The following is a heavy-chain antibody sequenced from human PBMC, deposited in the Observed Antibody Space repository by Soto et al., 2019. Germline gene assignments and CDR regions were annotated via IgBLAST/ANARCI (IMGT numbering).Heavy chain of an antibody. Sequence: EAQLLESGGTLVQPGGSLRLSCAASNLNFINDAMAWVRQAPGKGLEWVSTIAASVTYTYYADSVRGRFTISRDNSRSTVYLQMNTLRADDTAVYYCAIQNTAKRAFDVWGQGTVVTVSA. CDR2: IAASVTYT. CDR1: NLNFINDA. V-gene: IGHV3-23*01. D-gene: IGHD2-21*02. J-gene: IGHJ3*01. CDR3: AIQNTAKRAFDV.